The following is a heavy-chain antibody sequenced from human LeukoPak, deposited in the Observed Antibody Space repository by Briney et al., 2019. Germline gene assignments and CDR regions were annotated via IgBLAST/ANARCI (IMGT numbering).Heavy chain of an antibody. CDR2: ISGSGGST. CDR1: GFTFSSYS. V-gene: IGHV3-23*01. CDR3: AKSGRYYDFWSGYYVDY. D-gene: IGHD3-3*01. J-gene: IGHJ4*02. Sequence: PGGSLRLSCAASGFTFSSYSMNWVRQAPGKGLEWVSAISGSGGSTYYADSVKGRFTISRDNSKNTLYLQMNSLRAEDTAVYYCAKSGRYYDFWSGYYVDYWGQGTLVTVS.